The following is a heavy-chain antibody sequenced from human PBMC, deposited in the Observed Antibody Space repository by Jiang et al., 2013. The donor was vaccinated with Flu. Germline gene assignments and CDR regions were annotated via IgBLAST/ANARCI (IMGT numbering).Heavy chain of an antibody. V-gene: IGHV3-23*01. D-gene: IGHD1-26*01. CDR1: GFTFSSYA. CDR3: AKDRYSGSYYYYYMDV. Sequence: SGFTFSSYAMSWVRQAPGKGLEWVSAISGSGGSTYYADSVKGRFTISRDNSKNTLYLQMNSLRAEDTAVYYCAKDRYSGSYYYYYMDVWGKGTTVTVSS. CDR2: ISGSGGST. J-gene: IGHJ6*03.